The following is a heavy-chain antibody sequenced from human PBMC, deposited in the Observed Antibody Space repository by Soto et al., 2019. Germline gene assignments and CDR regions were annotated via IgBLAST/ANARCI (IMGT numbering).Heavy chain of an antibody. CDR3: AKDLSATRWLEPDY. V-gene: IGHV3-23*04. CDR2: MSSNGVTT. J-gene: IGHJ4*02. CDR1: GFTLSSYW. Sequence: EVQLVESGGGLVQPGGSLRLSCAASGFTLSSYWMHWVRQVPGKGLEWVSCMSSNGVTTYYADSVKGRFTISRDNSKNTLWLQMSSLRAEDTAVYYCAKDLSATRWLEPDYWGQGTLVTVSS. D-gene: IGHD6-19*01.